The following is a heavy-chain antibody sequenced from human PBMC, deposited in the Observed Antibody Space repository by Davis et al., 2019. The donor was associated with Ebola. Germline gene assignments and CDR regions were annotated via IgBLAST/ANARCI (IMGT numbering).Heavy chain of an antibody. Sequence: SVKVSCKASGFTFTSSAVQWVRQARGQRLEWIGWIVVGSGNTNYAQKFQERVTITRDMSTSTAYMELSNLRSEDTAVYYCAADRYYYDSSGYSHWGQGTLVTVSS. D-gene: IGHD3-22*01. CDR1: GFTFTSSA. J-gene: IGHJ4*02. V-gene: IGHV1-58*01. CDR2: IVVGSGNT. CDR3: AADRYYYDSSGYSH.